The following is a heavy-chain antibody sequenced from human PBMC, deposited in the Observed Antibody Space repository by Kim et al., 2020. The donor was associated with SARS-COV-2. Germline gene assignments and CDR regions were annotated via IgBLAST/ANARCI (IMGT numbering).Heavy chain of an antibody. J-gene: IGHJ1*01. CDR2: ISHGGNYV. V-gene: IGHV3-21*01. Sequence: GGSLRLSCTASGFTFSEYSMSWVRQAPGKGLEWVSSISHGGNYVYYADSVKGRFTVSRDNAKNSLHLQMNSLRAEDTAVYYCASLRIFVSGVIDHWGQGTLVTVSS. CDR3: ASLRIFVSGVIDH. D-gene: IGHD3-10*01. CDR1: GFTFSEYS.